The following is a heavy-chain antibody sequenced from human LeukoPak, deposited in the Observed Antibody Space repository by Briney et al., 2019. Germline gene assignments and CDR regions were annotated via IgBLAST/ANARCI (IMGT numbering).Heavy chain of an antibody. J-gene: IGHJ4*02. CDR1: GGSISSYY. D-gene: IGHD3-22*01. CDR2: IYYSGST. CDR3: ARQANYYDSSGYYRIDY. V-gene: IGHV4-59*08. Sequence: SETLSLTCTVSGGSISSYYWSWIRQPPGKGLEWIGYIYYSGSTNYDPSLKSRVTISVDTSKNQFSLKLGSVTAADTAVYYCARQANYYDSSGYYRIDYWGQGTLVTVSS.